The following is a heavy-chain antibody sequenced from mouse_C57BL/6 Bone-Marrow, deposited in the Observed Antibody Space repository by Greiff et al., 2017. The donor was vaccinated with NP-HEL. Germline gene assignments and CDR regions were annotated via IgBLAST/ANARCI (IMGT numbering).Heavy chain of an antibody. V-gene: IGHV14-4*01. CDR1: GFNIKDDY. CDR2: IDPDNGAT. Sequence: EVQLQQSGAELVRPGASVKLSCTVSGFNIKDDYMHWVKQRPEQGLEWIGWIDPDNGATEYASKFQGKATITADTSSHTTYLQLSSLTSEDTAVYYCARGGSSPYAMDYGGQGTSVTVSS. CDR3: ARGGSSPYAMDY. D-gene: IGHD1-1*01. J-gene: IGHJ4*01.